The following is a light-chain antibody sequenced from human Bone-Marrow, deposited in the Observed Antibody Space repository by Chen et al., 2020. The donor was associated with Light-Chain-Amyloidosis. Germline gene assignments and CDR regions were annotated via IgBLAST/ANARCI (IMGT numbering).Light chain of an antibody. Sequence: DIVLTQSPRTLSLSPGEGANLSCRASQTISSNYLTWYQQKFGPAPRLLMYGSSSRATCIPDRFTGSGSGTDFTLTINRLEPEDFAMYYCQQYGTSPLTFGGGTKVEIK. CDR2: GSS. V-gene: IGKV3-20*01. CDR3: QQYGTSPLT. CDR1: QTISSNY. J-gene: IGKJ4*01.